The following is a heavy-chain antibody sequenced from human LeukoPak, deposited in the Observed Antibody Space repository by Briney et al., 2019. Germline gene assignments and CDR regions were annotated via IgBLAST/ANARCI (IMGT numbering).Heavy chain of an antibody. Sequence: GGSLRLSCAASGFTFSSYAISWVRQAPGKGLEWVSAISGSGGSTYYADSVKGRFTISRDNSKNTLYLQMNSLRAEDTAVYYCAKGNTFGGVIVAAPDYWGQGTLVTVSS. CDR1: GFTFSSYA. D-gene: IGHD3-16*02. J-gene: IGHJ4*02. V-gene: IGHV3-23*01. CDR2: ISGSGGST. CDR3: AKGNTFGGVIVAAPDY.